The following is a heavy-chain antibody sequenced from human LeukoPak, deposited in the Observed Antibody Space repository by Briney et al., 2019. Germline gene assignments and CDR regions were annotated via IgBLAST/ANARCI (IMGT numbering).Heavy chain of an antibody. D-gene: IGHD6-13*01. J-gene: IGHJ4*02. V-gene: IGHV4-59*08. Sequence: SETLSLTCTISGGALRDYYWTWIRQPPGKGLEWIGFIYYSGTTNYNPSLKGRVTMSVDTSKNQFSLSLNSVTAADTAVYYCARTSAYSSIRFDYWGQGTLVTVSS. CDR2: IYYSGTT. CDR3: ARTSAYSSIRFDY. CDR1: GGALRDYY.